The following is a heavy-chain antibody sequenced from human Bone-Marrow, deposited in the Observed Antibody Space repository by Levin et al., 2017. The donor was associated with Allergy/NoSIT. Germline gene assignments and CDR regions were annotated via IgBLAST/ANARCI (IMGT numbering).Heavy chain of an antibody. CDR2: IIPILGIA. CDR3: ARGGRSSGSYFEDY. D-gene: IGHD1-26*01. Sequence: SVKVSCKASGGTFSSYTISWVRQAPGQGLEWMGRIIPILGIANYAQKFQGRVTITADKSTSTAYMELSSLRSEDTAVYYCARGGRSSGSYFEDYWGQGTLVTVSS. CDR1: GGTFSSYT. J-gene: IGHJ4*02. V-gene: IGHV1-69*02.